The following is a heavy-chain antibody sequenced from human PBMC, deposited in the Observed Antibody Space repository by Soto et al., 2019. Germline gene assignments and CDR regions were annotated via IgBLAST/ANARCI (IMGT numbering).Heavy chain of an antibody. V-gene: IGHV1-18*01. CDR3: ARDLVSGSDFWRAYNGGYFDY. J-gene: IGHJ4*02. D-gene: IGHD3-3*01. Sequence: ASVKVSCKASGYTFRNYGITWVRQAPGQGLEWMAWISPYNGNTNYAQDLQGRVTMTTDTSTSTAYMELRSLTSEDTAMYYCARDLVSGSDFWRAYNGGYFDYWGQGTLVTGSS. CDR1: GYTFRNYG. CDR2: ISPYNGNT.